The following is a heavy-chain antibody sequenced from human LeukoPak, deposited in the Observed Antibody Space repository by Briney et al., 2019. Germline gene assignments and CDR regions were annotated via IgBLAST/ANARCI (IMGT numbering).Heavy chain of an antibody. V-gene: IGHV4-59*08. CDR1: GASISSYY. CDR3: ASRSPSSDSSGYPYYFDY. D-gene: IGHD3-22*01. CDR2: IYYSGST. Sequence: PSETLSLTCTVSGASISSYYWSWIRQPPGKGLEWIGYIYYSGSTNYNPSLKSRVTISVDTSKNQFSLKLSSVTAADTAVYYCASRSPSSDSSGYPYYFDYWGQGTLVTVSS. J-gene: IGHJ4*02.